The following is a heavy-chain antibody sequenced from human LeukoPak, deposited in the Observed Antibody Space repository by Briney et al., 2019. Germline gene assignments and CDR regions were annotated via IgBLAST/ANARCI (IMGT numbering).Heavy chain of an antibody. CDR1: AFTFSSYW. D-gene: IGHD4-17*01. CDR3: ARESRVIDAFDI. CDR2: IKQDGSEK. Sequence: GGSLRLSCAASAFTFSSYWMSWVRQAPGKGLEWVANIKQDGSEKYYVDSVKGRFTISRDNAKNSLYLQMNSLRAEDTAVYYCARESRVIDAFDIWGQGTMVTVSS. J-gene: IGHJ3*02. V-gene: IGHV3-7*01.